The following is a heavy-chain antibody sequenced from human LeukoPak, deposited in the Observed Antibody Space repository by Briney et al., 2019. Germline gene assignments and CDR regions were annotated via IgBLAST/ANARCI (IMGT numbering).Heavy chain of an antibody. CDR3: ARMGLRDDNFDY. CDR2: INHSGST. V-gene: IGHV4-34*01. CDR1: GGSISSYY. J-gene: IGHJ4*02. D-gene: IGHD5-12*01. Sequence: SETLSLTCTVSGGSISSYYWSWIRQPPGKGLEWIGEINHSGSTNYNPSLKSRVTISVDTSKNQFSLKLSSVTAADTAVYYCARMGLRDDNFDYWGQGTLVTVSS.